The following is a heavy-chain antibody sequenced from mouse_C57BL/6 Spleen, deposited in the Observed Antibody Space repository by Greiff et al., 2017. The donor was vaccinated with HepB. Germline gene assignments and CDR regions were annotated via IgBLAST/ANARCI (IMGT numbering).Heavy chain of an antibody. CDR1: GFTFPAYY. CDR3: ARSPYEHWYFYV. D-gene: IGHD2-10*02. Sequence: EVMLVESGGGLVQPGGSLSLSCAASGFTFPAYYMSWVRQPPGKALEWVGFIRNKANGYTTEYSASVKGRFTISRDNSQSILYLQMNALRAEDSATYYCARSPYEHWYFYVWGTGTTVTVSS. J-gene: IGHJ1*03. V-gene: IGHV7-3*01. CDR2: IRNKANGYTT.